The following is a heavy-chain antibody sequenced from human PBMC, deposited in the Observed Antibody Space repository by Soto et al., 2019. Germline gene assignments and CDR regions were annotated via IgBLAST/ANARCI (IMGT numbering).Heavy chain of an antibody. CDR3: AKDNSSSSMGYYYYYGMDV. D-gene: IGHD6-6*01. J-gene: IGHJ6*02. Sequence: QVQLVESGGGVVQPGRSLRLSCAASGFTFSSYGMHWVRQAPGKGLEWVAVISYDGSNKYYADSVKGRFTISRDNSKNTLYLQMKSLRAEDTAVYYCAKDNSSSSMGYYYYYGMDVWRQRTTVTV. CDR2: ISYDGSNK. V-gene: IGHV3-30*18. CDR1: GFTFSSYG.